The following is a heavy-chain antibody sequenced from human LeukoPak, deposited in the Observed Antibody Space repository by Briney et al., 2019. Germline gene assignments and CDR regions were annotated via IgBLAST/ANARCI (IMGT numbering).Heavy chain of an antibody. Sequence: QPGRSLRLSCAASGFTFSSYAVHWVRQAPGKGLEWVSTIRGSGGSTNYADSVKGRIIISRDNSKNTLYLQVNSLSAEDTAVYYCAKDGNYYGSGSYDYWGQGTLVTVSS. V-gene: IGHV3-23*01. D-gene: IGHD3-10*01. J-gene: IGHJ4*02. CDR1: GFTFSSYA. CDR3: AKDGNYYGSGSYDY. CDR2: IRGSGGST.